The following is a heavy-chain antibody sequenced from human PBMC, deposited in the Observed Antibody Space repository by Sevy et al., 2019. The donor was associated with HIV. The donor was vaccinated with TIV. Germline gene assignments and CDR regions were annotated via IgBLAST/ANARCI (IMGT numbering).Heavy chain of an antibody. J-gene: IGHJ6*02. CDR2: IRFDGTIQ. D-gene: IGHD2-2*01. Sequence: GGSLRLSCAASGFTFSTYGMHWVRQAPGKGLEWVAFIRFDGTIQYYTDSVKGRLTISRDNSKDTLYLQMHSLRAEDTAVYFCAKVLHIVVVPAAIDYYYGMDVWGEGTTVTVS. V-gene: IGHV3-30*02. CDR3: AKVLHIVVVPAAIDYYYGMDV. CDR1: GFTFSTYG.